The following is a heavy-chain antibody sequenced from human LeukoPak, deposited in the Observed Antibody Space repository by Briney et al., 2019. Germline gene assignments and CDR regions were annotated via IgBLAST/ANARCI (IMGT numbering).Heavy chain of an antibody. V-gene: IGHV3-53*01. D-gene: IGHD1-26*01. Sequence: GGSLRLSCAASGFTVSSNYMSWVRQAPGKGLEWVSVIYSGGSTYCADSAKGRFTISRDNAENSLYLQMNSLRADDTAVYYCARNIMGASIFDIWGQGTVVSVSS. J-gene: IGHJ3*02. CDR1: GFTVSSNY. CDR2: IYSGGST. CDR3: ARNIMGASIFDI.